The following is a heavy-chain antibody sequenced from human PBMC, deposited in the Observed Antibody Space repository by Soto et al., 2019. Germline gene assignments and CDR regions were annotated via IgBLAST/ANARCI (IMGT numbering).Heavy chain of an antibody. CDR1: GGSISSYY. J-gene: IGHJ6*02. CDR2: IYYSGST. CDR3: ARDIGYDPDRYYYYYGMDV. V-gene: IGHV4-59*01. D-gene: IGHD5-12*01. Sequence: PSETLSLTCTVSGGSISSYYWSWIRQPPGKGLEWIGYIYYSGSTNYNPSLKSRVTISVDTSKNQFSLKLSSVTAADTAVYYCARDIGYDPDRYYYYYGMDVWGQGTTVTVSS.